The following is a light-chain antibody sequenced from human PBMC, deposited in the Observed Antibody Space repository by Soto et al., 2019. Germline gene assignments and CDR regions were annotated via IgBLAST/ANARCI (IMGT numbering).Light chain of an antibody. CDR3: QQYDSSPRT. CDR2: HTS. Sequence: PTTRRGSPGEGVTLSCMAYRVSGGTLAWYQQRPGQAPRLLIYHTSHRATGIPDRFSGSGSGTDFTLTISRLEPEDFAVYYCQQYDSSPRTFGQGTKADIK. V-gene: IGKV3-20*01. J-gene: IGKJ1*01. CDR1: RVSGGT.